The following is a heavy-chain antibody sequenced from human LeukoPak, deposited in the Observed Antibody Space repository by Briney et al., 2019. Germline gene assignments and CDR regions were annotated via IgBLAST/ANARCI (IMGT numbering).Heavy chain of an antibody. V-gene: IGHV3-30*18. D-gene: IGHD3-22*01. Sequence: PGRSLRLSCAASGFTFSSYGMHWVRQAPGKGLEWVAVISYDGSNKYYADSVKGRFTISRDNSKNTLYLQMNSLRAEDTAVYYCAKDSLHITMIVVVTTMGYYFDYWGQGTLVTVSS. J-gene: IGHJ4*02. CDR1: GFTFSSYG. CDR3: AKDSLHITMIVVVTTMGYYFDY. CDR2: ISYDGSNK.